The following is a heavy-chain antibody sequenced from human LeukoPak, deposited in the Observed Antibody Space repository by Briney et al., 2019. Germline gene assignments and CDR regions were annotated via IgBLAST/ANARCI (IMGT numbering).Heavy chain of an antibody. D-gene: IGHD5-12*01. CDR1: GFTSSSYW. CDR2: IKQDGSEK. J-gene: IGHJ4*02. CDR3: ARVADSHIVAHY. V-gene: IGHV3-7*01. Sequence: GGSLRLSCAASGFTSSSYWMSWVRQAPGKGLEWVASIKQDGSEKYYVDSVKGRFTISRDNAKNSLYLQMNSLRAEDTAVYYCARVADSHIVAHYWGQGTLVTVS.